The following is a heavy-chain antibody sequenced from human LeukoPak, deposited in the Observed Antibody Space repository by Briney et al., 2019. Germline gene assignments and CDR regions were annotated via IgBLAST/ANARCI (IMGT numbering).Heavy chain of an antibody. V-gene: IGHV3-NL1*01. J-gene: IGHJ4*02. CDR2: IYSGGST. CDR1: GFTFSSYG. CDR3: ASLSSSSGRYY. Sequence: GGSLRLSCAASGFTFSSYGMHWVRQAPGKGLEWVSVIYSGGSTYYADSVKGRFTISRDNSKNTLYLQMNSLRAEDTAVYYCASLSSSSGRYYWGQGTLVTVSS. D-gene: IGHD6-6*01.